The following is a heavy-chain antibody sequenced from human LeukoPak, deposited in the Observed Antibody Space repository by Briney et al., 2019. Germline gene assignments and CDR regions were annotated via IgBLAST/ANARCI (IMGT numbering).Heavy chain of an antibody. CDR3: AREGGDGIVGAMRGYMDV. CDR1: GYTFTSYD. D-gene: IGHD1-26*01. V-gene: IGHV1-8*01. J-gene: IGHJ6*03. Sequence: AASVKVSCKASGYTFTSYDINWVRQATGQGLEWMGWMNPNSGNTGYAQKFQGRVTMTRNTAISTAYMELSSLRSEDTAVYYCAREGGDGIVGAMRGYMDVWGKGTTVTVSS. CDR2: MNPNSGNT.